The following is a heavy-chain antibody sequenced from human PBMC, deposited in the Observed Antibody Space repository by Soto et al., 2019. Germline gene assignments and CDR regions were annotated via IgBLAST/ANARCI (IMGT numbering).Heavy chain of an antibody. CDR3: ARESGDDSSGYRGFQH. J-gene: IGHJ1*01. V-gene: IGHV4-31*03. Sequence: SETLSLTCTVSGGSISSGGYYWSWIRQHPGKGLEWIGYIYYSGSTYYNPSLKSRVTISVDTSKNQFSLKLSSVTAADTAVYYCARESGDDSSGYRGFQHWGQGTLVTVSS. CDR2: IYYSGST. CDR1: GGSISSGGYY. D-gene: IGHD3-22*01.